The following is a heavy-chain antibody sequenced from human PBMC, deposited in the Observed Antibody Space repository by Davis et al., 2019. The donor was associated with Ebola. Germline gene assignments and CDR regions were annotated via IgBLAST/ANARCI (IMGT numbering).Heavy chain of an antibody. CDR1: GGSITKSTYY. Sequence: MPSETLSLTCSVFGGSITKSTYYWGWIRQPPGKGLEYIGSIYYSGSTYYNPSLKSRVTMSVDTSKNQFSLNLSSVTAADTAVYYCAHDGVIAVAGYSYAFDIWGQGTMVTVSS. CDR2: IYYSGST. D-gene: IGHD6-19*01. CDR3: AHDGVIAVAGYSYAFDI. J-gene: IGHJ3*02. V-gene: IGHV4-39*01.